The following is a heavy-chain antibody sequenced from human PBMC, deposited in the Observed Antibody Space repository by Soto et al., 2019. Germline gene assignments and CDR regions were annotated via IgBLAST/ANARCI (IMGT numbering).Heavy chain of an antibody. J-gene: IGHJ5*02. V-gene: IGHV4-59*01. CDR2: IYYSGST. D-gene: IGHD3-10*01. CDR1: GGCISNYY. Sequence: SETLSLTCTVSGGCISNYYWSWIRQPPGKGLEWIGYIYYSGSTNYNPSLKSRVTMSADTSKNQLSLKLTSVTAADTAVYYCARESAGSGKNNWFDPWGQGTLVTVSS. CDR3: ARESAGSGKNNWFDP.